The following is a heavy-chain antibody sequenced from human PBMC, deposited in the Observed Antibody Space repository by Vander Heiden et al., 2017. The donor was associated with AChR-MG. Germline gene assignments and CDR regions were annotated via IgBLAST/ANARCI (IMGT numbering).Heavy chain of an antibody. CDR1: GFTFDDYA. V-gene: IGHV3-9*01. CDR2: ISWNSGSI. CDR3: AKDREFFGVVMDY. Sequence: EVQLVESGGGLVQPGRYLRPSCAASGFTFDDYAMHWVRQAPGKGLEWVSGISWNSGSIGYADSVKGRFTISRDNAKNSLYLQMNSLRAEDTALYYCAKDREFFGVVMDYWGQGTLVTVSS. D-gene: IGHD3-3*01. J-gene: IGHJ4*02.